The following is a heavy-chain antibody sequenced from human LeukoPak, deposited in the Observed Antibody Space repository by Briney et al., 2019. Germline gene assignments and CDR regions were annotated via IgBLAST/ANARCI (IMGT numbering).Heavy chain of an antibody. CDR3: ARNVLSGYNAGRYFNL. Sequence: SGPTLVNPTQTLTLTCTFSGFSLSTPGVCVSCIRQPPGKALEWLSRIDWDDDEYYSTSLKTRLTISKDTSKNQVVLTMTNMDPEDTATYYCARNVLSGYNAGRYFNLWGRGTLVTVS. CDR1: GFSLSTPGVC. D-gene: IGHD3-22*01. J-gene: IGHJ2*01. V-gene: IGHV2-70*11. CDR2: IDWDDDE.